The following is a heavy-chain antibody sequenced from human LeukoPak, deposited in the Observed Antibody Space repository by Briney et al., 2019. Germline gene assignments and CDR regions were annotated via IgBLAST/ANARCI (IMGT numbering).Heavy chain of an antibody. V-gene: IGHV4-4*08. CDR3: ARGGTTKGTPMDF. Sequence: PSETLSLTCTVSGGSISGYYWNWIRQPPGKGLEWVACIGGITNYSPSLKGRVTISVDTSKNQVSLTVTSVTAADTAMYYCARGGTTKGTPMDFWGRRTLVTVSS. CDR2: IGGIT. D-gene: IGHD4-17*01. CDR1: GGSISGYY. J-gene: IGHJ4*02.